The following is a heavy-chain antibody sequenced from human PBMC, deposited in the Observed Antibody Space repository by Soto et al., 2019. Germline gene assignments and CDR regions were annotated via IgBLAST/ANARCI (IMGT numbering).Heavy chain of an antibody. V-gene: IGHV4-31*03. J-gene: IGHJ4*02. CDR3: ARDGAYCSSIGCQNPFDH. Sequence: QVQLQESGPGLVQPSQTLSLSCTVSGGSINGGGYYWNWIRQLPGKGLEWIGYMYYNGNTYYNPSLQRRATISFGTSHDQFSLRLTSVTAADTAVYFCARDGAYCSSIGCQNPFDHWGQGTLVTVYS. CDR1: GGSINGGGYY. CDR2: MYYNGNT. D-gene: IGHD2-2*01.